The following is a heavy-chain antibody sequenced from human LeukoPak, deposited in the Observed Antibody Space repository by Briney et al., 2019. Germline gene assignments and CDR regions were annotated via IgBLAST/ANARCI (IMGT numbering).Heavy chain of an antibody. Sequence: GASVKVSCKASGYTFTSYGISWVRQAPGQGLEWMGWINPNGGGTNYAQKFQGRVTMTRDTSISTAYMELNRLTSDDTTVYYCATAQDGGRSTSCFDYWGQGTLVTVSS. CDR2: INPNGGGT. J-gene: IGHJ4*02. D-gene: IGHD2-2*01. CDR3: ATAQDGGRSTSCFDY. V-gene: IGHV1-2*02. CDR1: GYTFTSYG.